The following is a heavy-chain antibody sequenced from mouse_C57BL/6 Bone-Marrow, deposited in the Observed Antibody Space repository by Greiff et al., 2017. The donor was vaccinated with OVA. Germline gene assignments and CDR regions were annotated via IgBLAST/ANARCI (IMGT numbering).Heavy chain of an antibody. V-gene: IGHV1-69*01. CDR2: IDPSDSYT. Sequence: VQLQQPGAELVMPGASVKLSCKASGYTFTSYWMHWVKQRPGQGLEWIGEIDPSDSYTNYNQKFTGKSTLTVDKSSSTAYMQLSSLTSEDSAVYYCAREDTTVERGYYAMDYWGQGTSVTVSS. CDR1: GYTFTSYW. D-gene: IGHD1-1*01. CDR3: AREDTTVERGYYAMDY. J-gene: IGHJ4*01.